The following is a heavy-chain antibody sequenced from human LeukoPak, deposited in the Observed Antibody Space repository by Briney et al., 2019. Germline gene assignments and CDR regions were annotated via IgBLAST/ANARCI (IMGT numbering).Heavy chain of an antibody. Sequence: PSETLSLTCAVYGGSFSGYYWSWIRQPPGKGLEWIGEINHSGSTNYNPSLKSRVTMSVDTSKNQFSLKLSSVTAADTAVYYCARVNGDYHYAFDIWGQGTMVTVSS. J-gene: IGHJ3*02. CDR3: ARVNGDYHYAFDI. V-gene: IGHV4-34*01. D-gene: IGHD4-17*01. CDR2: INHSGST. CDR1: GGSFSGYY.